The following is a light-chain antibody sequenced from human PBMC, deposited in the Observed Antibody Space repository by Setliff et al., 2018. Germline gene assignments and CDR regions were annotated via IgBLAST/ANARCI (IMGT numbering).Light chain of an antibody. CDR2: DVS. Sequence: QSVLTQPASVSGSPGQSITISCTGSTSDIGAYNYVAWYQQHPGKAPKLMIYDVSVRPSGVSSRFSGSKSGNTASLTISVLQAEDEADYYCSSYSSRTTLDVFGTGTKGTVL. V-gene: IGLV2-14*03. CDR3: SSYSSRTTLDV. J-gene: IGLJ1*01. CDR1: TSDIGAYNY.